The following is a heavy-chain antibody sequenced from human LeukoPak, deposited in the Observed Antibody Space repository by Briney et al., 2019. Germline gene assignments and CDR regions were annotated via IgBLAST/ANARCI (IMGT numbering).Heavy chain of an antibody. Sequence: SVKVSCKASGGTFSSYAISWVRQAPGQGLEWMGGIIPIFGTANYAQKFQGRVTITADKSTSTAYMELSSLRAEDTAVYYCAKDMVMNYYDSSGYYYDYWGQGTLVTVSS. J-gene: IGHJ4*02. CDR3: AKDMVMNYYDSSGYYYDY. CDR2: IIPIFGTA. D-gene: IGHD3-22*01. CDR1: GGTFSSYA. V-gene: IGHV1-69*06.